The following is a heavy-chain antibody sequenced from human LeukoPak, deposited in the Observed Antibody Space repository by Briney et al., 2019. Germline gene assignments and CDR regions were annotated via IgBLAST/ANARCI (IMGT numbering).Heavy chain of an antibody. CDR1: GFTFRTYG. V-gene: IGHV3-23*01. CDR3: AKCSRNVDTAMVTDWFDP. D-gene: IGHD5-18*01. J-gene: IGHJ5*02. Sequence: PGGSLRLSCAASGFTFRTYGMSWVRQAPGKGLEWVSAISGSGGSTHYADSVKGRFTISRDNSKNTLYLQMNSLRAEDTAVYYCAKCSRNVDTAMVTDWFDPWGQGTLVTVSS. CDR2: ISGSGGST.